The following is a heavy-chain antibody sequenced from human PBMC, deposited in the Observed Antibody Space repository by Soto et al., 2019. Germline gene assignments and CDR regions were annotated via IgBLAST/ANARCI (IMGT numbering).Heavy chain of an antibody. Sequence: GESLKISCAASGFTFSSYWMHWVRQAPGKGLVWVSRINSDGSSTSYADSVKGRFTISRDNAKNTLYLQMNSLRAEDTAVYYCTTQSEAYWGQGTLVTVSS. V-gene: IGHV3-74*01. CDR2: INSDGSST. CDR1: GFTFSSYW. D-gene: IGHD6-19*01. CDR3: TTQSEAY. J-gene: IGHJ4*02.